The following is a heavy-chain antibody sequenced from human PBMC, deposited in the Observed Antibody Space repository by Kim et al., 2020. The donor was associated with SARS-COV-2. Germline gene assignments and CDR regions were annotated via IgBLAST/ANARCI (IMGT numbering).Heavy chain of an antibody. V-gene: IGHV3-21*01. CDR1: GFTFSSYS. CDR2: ISSSSSYI. J-gene: IGHJ4*02. CDR3: ARARGYSYGYGY. D-gene: IGHD5-18*01. Sequence: GGSLRLSCAASGFTFSSYSMNWVRQAPGKGLEWVSSISSSSSYIYYADSVKGRFTISRDNAKNSLYLQMNSLRAEDTAVYYCARARGYSYGYGYWGQGTLVTVSS.